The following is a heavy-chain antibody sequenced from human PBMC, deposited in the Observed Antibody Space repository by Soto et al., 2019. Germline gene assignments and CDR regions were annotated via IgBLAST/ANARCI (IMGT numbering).Heavy chain of an antibody. Sequence: PXGSLRRTCAASGFTFSTYKMNWVRQAPGKGLEWVSSISRDSAYMYYADSVRGRFTISRDNAKKSVFLQMDNLSGDDTAVYYCARDPYDFWSGPDYWGQGTLVTVSS. J-gene: IGHJ4*02. CDR3: ARDPYDFWSGPDY. D-gene: IGHD3-3*01. CDR2: ISRDSAYM. V-gene: IGHV3-21*01. CDR1: GFTFSTYK.